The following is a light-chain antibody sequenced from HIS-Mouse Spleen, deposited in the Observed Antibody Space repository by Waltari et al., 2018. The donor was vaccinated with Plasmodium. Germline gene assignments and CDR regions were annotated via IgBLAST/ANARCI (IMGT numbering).Light chain of an antibody. V-gene: IGLV3-10*01. CDR3: YSTDSSGNHSVV. J-gene: IGLJ2*01. CDR1: ALPKKY. CDR2: EDS. Sequence: SYELTQPPSVSVSPGQTARITCSGDALPKKYAYWYQKKSGQAPVLVSYEDSKRPSGIPERFSGSSAGTMATLTISGAQVEDEADYYCYSTDSSGNHSVVFGGGTKLTAL.